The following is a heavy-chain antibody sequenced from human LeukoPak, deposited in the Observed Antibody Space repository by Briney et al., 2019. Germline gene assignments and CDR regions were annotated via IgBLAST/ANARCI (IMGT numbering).Heavy chain of an antibody. CDR1: GFSLRTSGMC. CDR3: ARIRTPYGSGSYYNFD. Sequence: GPTLVNPTQPLTLTCTFSGFSLRTSGMCVSWIRQPPGRALEWLALIDWDDDKYYSTSLKTRLTISKDTSKNQVVLTMTNMDPVDTATYYCARIRTPYGSGSYYNFDWGQGTPDTVSS. V-gene: IGHV2-70*01. CDR2: IDWDDDK. D-gene: IGHD3-10*01. J-gene: IGHJ4*02.